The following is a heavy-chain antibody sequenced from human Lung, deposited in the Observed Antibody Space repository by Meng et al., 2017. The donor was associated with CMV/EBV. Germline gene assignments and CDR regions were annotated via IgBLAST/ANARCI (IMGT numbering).Heavy chain of an antibody. CDR3: ARGDSGSYYFDY. CDR2: LYYSGST. Sequence: LRLSXTVSGGSISSSTYYWGWVRQPPGKGLEWIGSLYYSGSTYYNPSLKSRVTISVDTSMNQFSLKLSSVTAADTAMYYCARGDSGSYYFDYWGQGTRVTGSS. CDR1: GGSISSSTYY. J-gene: IGHJ4*02. D-gene: IGHD1-26*01. V-gene: IGHV4-39*07.